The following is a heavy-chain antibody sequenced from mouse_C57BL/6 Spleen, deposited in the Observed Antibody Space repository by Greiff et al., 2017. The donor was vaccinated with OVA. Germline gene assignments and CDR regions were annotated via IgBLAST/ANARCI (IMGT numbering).Heavy chain of an antibody. V-gene: IGHV1-4*01. CDR3: ARSLYYGSSPYYFDY. CDR2: INPSSGYT. CDR1: GYTFTSYT. D-gene: IGHD1-1*01. J-gene: IGHJ2*01. Sequence: QVQLQQSGAELARPGASVKMSCKASGYTFTSYTMHWVKQRPGQGLEWIGYINPSSGYTKYNQKFKDKATLTADKSSSTAYMQLSSLTSEDSAVYYGARSLYYGSSPYYFDYWGQGTTLTVSS.